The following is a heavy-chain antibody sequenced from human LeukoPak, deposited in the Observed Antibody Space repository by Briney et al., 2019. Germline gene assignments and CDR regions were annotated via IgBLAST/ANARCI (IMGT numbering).Heavy chain of an antibody. CDR3: ARAATYGDDSFRWFDP. CDR2: IYYSGST. CDR1: GGSISSYY. Sequence: SETLSLTCTVSGGSISSYYWSWIRQPPGKGLEWIGYIYYSGSTNYNPSLKSRVTISVDTSKNQFSLKLSSVTAADTAVYYCARAATYGDDSFRWFDPWGQGTLVTVSS. D-gene: IGHD4-23*01. J-gene: IGHJ5*02. V-gene: IGHV4-59*01.